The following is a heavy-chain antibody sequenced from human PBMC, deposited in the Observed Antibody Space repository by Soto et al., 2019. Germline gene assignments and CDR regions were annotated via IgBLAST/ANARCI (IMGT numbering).Heavy chain of an antibody. Sequence: TETLSLTCTVPGGSMSRSYWSWIRQPPGKGLEWIGNISYTGNTNYNPSLKSRVTVSINTSKNQFSLELTSVTAADTAVYYCARQQRASGLEIFDYWGQGTLVTVSS. CDR2: ISYTGNT. D-gene: IGHD1-26*01. J-gene: IGHJ4*02. V-gene: IGHV4-59*08. CDR3: ARQQRASGLEIFDY. CDR1: GGSMSRSY.